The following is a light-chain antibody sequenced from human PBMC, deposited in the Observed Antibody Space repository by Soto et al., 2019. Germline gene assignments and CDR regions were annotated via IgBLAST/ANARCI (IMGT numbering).Light chain of an antibody. CDR1: QAISIY. J-gene: IGKJ1*01. CDR2: AAS. CDR3: QNYNSAPPT. V-gene: IGKV1-27*01. Sequence: DIQMTQSPSSLSTSVGDRVTITCRASQAISIYLAWYQQKPGKVPKLLIYAASTLQSGVPSRVSGTGYVTDFTLTISSLQPEDVATYYCQNYNSAPPTFGQGTKVEIK.